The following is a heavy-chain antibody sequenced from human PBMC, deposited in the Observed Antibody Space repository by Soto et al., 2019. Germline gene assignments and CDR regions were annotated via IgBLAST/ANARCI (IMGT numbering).Heavy chain of an antibody. CDR2: INSDGSSI. CDR1: GFDFSNTW. D-gene: IGHD1-20*01. J-gene: IGHJ4*02. CDR3: AKDWYHTIDS. V-gene: IGHV3-74*01. Sequence: PXGSLRLSCATSGFDFSNTWIHWVRQVPGQGLVWVSRINSDGSSIIYADSVKGRFTLSRDNAKNTVHLQMSSLRVEDTAVYYCAKDWYHTIDSWGQEIPVTVS.